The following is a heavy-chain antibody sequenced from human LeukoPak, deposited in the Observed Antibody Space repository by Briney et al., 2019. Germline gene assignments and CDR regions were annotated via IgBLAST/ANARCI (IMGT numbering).Heavy chain of an antibody. CDR2: IDPSDSYT. Sequence: GESLRISCQGSGVTFTSHWITWVRQMPGKGLEWMGRIDPSDSYTNYSPSFQGHVTISADKSISTAYLQWSSLKASDTAMYYCARIDQYYGILTGYYSRGDWFDPWGQGTLVTVSS. CDR1: GVTFTSHW. CDR3: ARIDQYYGILTGYYSRGDWFDP. D-gene: IGHD3-9*01. J-gene: IGHJ5*02. V-gene: IGHV5-10-1*01.